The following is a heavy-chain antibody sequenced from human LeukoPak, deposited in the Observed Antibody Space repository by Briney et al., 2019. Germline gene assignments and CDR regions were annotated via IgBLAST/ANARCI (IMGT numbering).Heavy chain of an antibody. CDR3: AAQRGSYYYGSGTQGGIDY. J-gene: IGHJ4*02. CDR1: GFTFSSYA. D-gene: IGHD3-10*01. V-gene: IGHV3-23*01. Sequence: GGSLRLSCEASGFTFSSYAMSWVRQAPGKGLEWVSGISGSGGNTYYADSVKGRFTISRDNSKNTLYLQMNSLRAEDTAVYYCAAQRGSYYYGSGTQGGIDYWGQGTLVTVSS. CDR2: ISGSGGNT.